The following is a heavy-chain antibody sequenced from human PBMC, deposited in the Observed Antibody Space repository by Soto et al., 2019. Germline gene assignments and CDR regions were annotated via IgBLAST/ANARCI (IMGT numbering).Heavy chain of an antibody. V-gene: IGHV1-18*01. CDR1: GYTFTTYG. CDR3: ARDKWIQKDKEFEY. J-gene: IGHJ4*02. D-gene: IGHD5-18*01. CDR2: ISGYNGNT. Sequence: ASVKVSCKASGYTFTTYGISWVRQAPGQGLEWMGWISGYNGNTNYAQKLQGRVTMTTDTSTSTAYMEVRSLRSDDTAVYYCARDKWIQKDKEFEYWGQGTLVIVSS.